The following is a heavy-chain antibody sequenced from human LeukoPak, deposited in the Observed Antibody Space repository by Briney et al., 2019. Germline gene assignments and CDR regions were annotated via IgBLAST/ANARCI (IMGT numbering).Heavy chain of an antibody. CDR3: AKDLWFGEYGHYYGMDV. J-gene: IGHJ6*02. D-gene: IGHD3-10*01. CDR2: ISWNSGSI. V-gene: IGHV3-9*01. CDR1: GFTFDDYA. Sequence: GGSLRLSCAASGFTFDDYAMHWVRHAPGKGLEGVSGISWNSGSIGYADSVKGRFTISRENAKNSLYLQMNSLRAEDTALYYCAKDLWFGEYGHYYGMDVWGQGTTVTVSS.